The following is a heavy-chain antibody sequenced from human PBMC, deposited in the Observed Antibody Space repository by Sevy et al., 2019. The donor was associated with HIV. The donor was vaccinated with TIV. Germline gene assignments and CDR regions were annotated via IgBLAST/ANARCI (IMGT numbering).Heavy chain of an antibody. CDR2: FDPEDGET. V-gene: IGHV1-24*01. J-gene: IGHJ4*02. D-gene: IGHD3-22*01. CDR3: ATTKDYYDSSGCHFDY. CDR1: GYTLTRLS. Sequence: ASVKVSCKVSGYTLTRLSMHWVRQAPAKGLEWMGSFDPEDGETIYAQTFQGRVTMTEDTSTDTAYMELSSLRSEDTAVYFCATTKDYYDSSGCHFDYWGQGALVTVSS.